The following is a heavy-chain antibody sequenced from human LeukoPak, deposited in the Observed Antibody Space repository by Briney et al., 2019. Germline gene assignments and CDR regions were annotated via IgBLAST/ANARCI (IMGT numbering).Heavy chain of an antibody. V-gene: IGHV4-59*12. CDR3: ARGPYSSLGDWFDP. CDR1: GGSISSYY. D-gene: IGHD6-19*01. CDR2: IYYSGST. J-gene: IGHJ5*02. Sequence: SETLSLTCTVSGGSISSYYWSWIRQPPGKGLEWIGYIYYSGSTNYNPSLKSRVTISVDTSKNQFSLKLSSVTAADTAVYYCARGPYSSLGDWFDPWGQGTLVTVSS.